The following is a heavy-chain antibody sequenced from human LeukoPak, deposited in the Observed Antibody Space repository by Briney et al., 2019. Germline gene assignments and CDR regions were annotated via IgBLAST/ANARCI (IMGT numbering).Heavy chain of an antibody. CDR3: ARDREDIVVVPAADSHYYYYYYMDV. CDR1: GFTFSSYW. CDR2: IKQDGSEK. J-gene: IGHJ6*03. V-gene: IGHV3-7*01. Sequence: GGSLRLSCAASGFTFSSYWMSWVRQAPGKGLEWVANIKQDGSEKYYVDSVKGRFTISRDNAKNSLYLQMNSLRAEDTAVYYCARDREDIVVVPAADSHYYYYYYMDVWGKGTTVTISS. D-gene: IGHD2-2*01.